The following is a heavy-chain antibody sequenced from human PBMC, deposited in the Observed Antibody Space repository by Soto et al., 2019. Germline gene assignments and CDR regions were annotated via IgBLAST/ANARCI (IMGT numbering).Heavy chain of an antibody. CDR3: ARIMTTVTNYYYYYYYMDV. Sequence: ASVKVSCKASGYTFTSYDINWVRQATGQGLEWMGWMNPNSGNTGYAQKFQGRVTMTRNTSISTAYMELSSLRSEDTAVYYCARIMTTVTNYYYYYYYMDVWGKGTTVTVSS. CDR1: GYTFTSYD. D-gene: IGHD4-4*01. CDR2: MNPNSGNT. V-gene: IGHV1-8*01. J-gene: IGHJ6*03.